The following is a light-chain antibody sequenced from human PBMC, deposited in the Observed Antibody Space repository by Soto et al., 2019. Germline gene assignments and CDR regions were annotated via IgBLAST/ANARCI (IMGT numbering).Light chain of an antibody. Sequence: QSALTQPASVSGSPGQSITISCSGTSSDVGGYKYVSWYQQHPGKAPKLMIYEVSNRPSGVPNRFFGSKSGNTASLTVSGLQAEDEADYFCMSYAGMYTYVFGTGTKVTVL. J-gene: IGLJ1*01. CDR3: MSYAGMYTYV. V-gene: IGLV2-14*01. CDR1: SSDVGGYKY. CDR2: EVS.